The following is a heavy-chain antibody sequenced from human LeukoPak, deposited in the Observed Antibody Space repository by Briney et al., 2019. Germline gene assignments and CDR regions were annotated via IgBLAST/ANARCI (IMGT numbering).Heavy chain of an antibody. CDR3: ASGSYGQFDY. CDR1: GFTFSSYS. CDR2: ISSGSTTI. D-gene: IGHD5-18*01. V-gene: IGHV3-48*02. J-gene: IGHJ4*02. Sequence: GGSLRLSCAGTGFTFSSYSMNWVRQAPGKGLVWVSYISSGSTTIYYADSVKGRFTISRDNAKNSLYLQMSGLRDEDTAVYYCASGSYGQFDYWGQGTLVTVSS.